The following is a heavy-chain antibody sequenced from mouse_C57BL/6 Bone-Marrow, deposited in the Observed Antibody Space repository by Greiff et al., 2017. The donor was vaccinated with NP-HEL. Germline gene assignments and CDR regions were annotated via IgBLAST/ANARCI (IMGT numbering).Heavy chain of an antibody. CDR2: ISDGGSYT. D-gene: IGHD2-4*01. V-gene: IGHV5-4*03. CDR1: GFTFSSYA. Sequence: EVNVVESGGGLVKPGGSLKLSCAASGFTFSSYAMSWVRQTPEKRLEWVATISDGGSYTYYPDNVKGRFTISRDTATNNLYLQMSHLKSEDTAMYYCARGLPGFWGQGTTLTVSS. CDR3: ARGLPGF. J-gene: IGHJ2*01.